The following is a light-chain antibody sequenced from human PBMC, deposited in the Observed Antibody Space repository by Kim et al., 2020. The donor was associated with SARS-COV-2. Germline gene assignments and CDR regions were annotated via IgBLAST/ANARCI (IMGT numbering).Light chain of an antibody. J-gene: IGKJ2*01. CDR2: DAS. Sequence: LSPGERATRSCRASQSVSRSYLAWYQQKPGQAPSLLIYDASNRATGVPDRFSGSGSGTDFTLTISRVEPEDVAVYYCQQYGSSPYTFGQGTKLEI. V-gene: IGKV3-20*01. CDR1: QSVSRSY. CDR3: QQYGSSPYT.